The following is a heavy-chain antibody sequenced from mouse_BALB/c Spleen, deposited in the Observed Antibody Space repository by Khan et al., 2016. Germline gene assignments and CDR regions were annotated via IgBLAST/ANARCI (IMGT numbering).Heavy chain of an antibody. CDR2: IRYSGST. CDR1: GYSITSDYA. D-gene: IGHD4-1*02. CDR3: SSRNWDVDY. J-gene: IGHJ2*01. V-gene: IGHV3-2*02. Sequence: EVQLVESGPGPVKPSQSLSLTCTVTGYSITSDYAWNWIRQFPGNKLEWMGYIRYSGSTSYNPSLKSRISITRDTSKNQFFLQLNSVTTEDTATYYCSSRNWDVDYWGQGTTLTVSS.